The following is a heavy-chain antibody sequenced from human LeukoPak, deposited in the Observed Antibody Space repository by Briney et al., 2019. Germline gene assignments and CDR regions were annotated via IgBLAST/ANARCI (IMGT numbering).Heavy chain of an antibody. D-gene: IGHD6-19*01. V-gene: IGHV3-66*01. Sequence: SGGSLRLSCAASGFTFSSYSMSWVRQAPVKGLEWVSVIYSGGSTYYADSVKGRFTISRDNSKNTLYLQMNSLRAEDTAVYYCARAGRQWLFPDWGQGTLVTVSS. CDR3: ARAGRQWLFPD. CDR2: IYSGGST. CDR1: GFTFSSYS. J-gene: IGHJ4*02.